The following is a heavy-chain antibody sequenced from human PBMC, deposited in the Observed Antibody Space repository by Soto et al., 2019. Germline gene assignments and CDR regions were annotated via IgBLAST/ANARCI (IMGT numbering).Heavy chain of an antibody. D-gene: IGHD5-18*01. Sequence: LSLTCTVSGGSISSYYCIWILQPPGKGLEWIGYIYYSGSTNYNPSLKSRVTISVDTSKNQFSLKLSSVAHADTAVYYCARDNGYSYGYTLDHWGQGTLVTVSS. J-gene: IGHJ4*02. CDR2: IYYSGST. V-gene: IGHV4-59*01. CDR3: ARDNGYSYGYTLDH. CDR1: GGSISSYY.